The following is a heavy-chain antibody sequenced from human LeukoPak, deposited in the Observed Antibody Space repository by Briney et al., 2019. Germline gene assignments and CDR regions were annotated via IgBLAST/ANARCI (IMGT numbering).Heavy chain of an antibody. CDR2: ISSSGSTI. Sequence: GGSLRLSCAASGFTFSSYEMNWVRQAPGKGLAWVSYISSSGSTIYCADSVKGRFTISRDNAKNSLYLQMNSLRAEDTAVYYCARGYSSSSWSLFDYWGQGTLVTVSS. CDR3: ARGYSSSSWSLFDY. D-gene: IGHD6-6*01. CDR1: GFTFSSYE. V-gene: IGHV3-48*03. J-gene: IGHJ4*02.